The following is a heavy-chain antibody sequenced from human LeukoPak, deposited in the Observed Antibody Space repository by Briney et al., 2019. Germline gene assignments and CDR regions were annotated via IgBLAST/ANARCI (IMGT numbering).Heavy chain of an antibody. D-gene: IGHD3-10*01. Sequence: GGSLRLSCAASGFIFSDYDVHWVRQAPGKGLEFASAITSNGGRTFYANSVKGRFTISRDNSKNALYLQMDSLRADDMAVYYCARGAASGGYDYWGQGALVTVSS. CDR1: GFIFSDYD. J-gene: IGHJ4*02. V-gene: IGHV3-64*01. CDR3: ARGAASGGYDY. CDR2: ITSNGGRT.